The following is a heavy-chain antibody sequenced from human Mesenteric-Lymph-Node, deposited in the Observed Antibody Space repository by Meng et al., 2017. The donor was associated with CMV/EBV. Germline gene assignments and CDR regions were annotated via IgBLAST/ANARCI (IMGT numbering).Heavy chain of an antibody. CDR3: ARGRRSSSQHRNYGMDV. V-gene: IGHV3-7*01. D-gene: IGHD6-6*01. CDR1: GFTFSSYS. CDR2: IDQNGREI. Sequence: GESLKISCVASGFTFSSYSMNWVRQAPGKGLEWVASIDQNGREIHYLDSVEGRFSISRDNTKSSLFLQMNSLRAEDTAVYYCARGRRSSSQHRNYGMDVWGQGTTVTVSS. J-gene: IGHJ6*02.